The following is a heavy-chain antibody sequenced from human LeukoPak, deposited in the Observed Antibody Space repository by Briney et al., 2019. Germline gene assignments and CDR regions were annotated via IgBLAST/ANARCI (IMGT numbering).Heavy chain of an antibody. V-gene: IGHV4-59*01. CDR1: GGSISSYY. Sequence: SETLSLTCTVSGGSISSYYWSWIRQPPGKGLEWIGYIYYSGSTNYNPSLKSRVTISVDTSKNQFSLKLSSVTAADTAVYYCAREGLPPYYYYYMDVWGKGTTVTVSS. CDR2: IYYSGST. J-gene: IGHJ6*03. CDR3: AREGLPPYYYYYMDV.